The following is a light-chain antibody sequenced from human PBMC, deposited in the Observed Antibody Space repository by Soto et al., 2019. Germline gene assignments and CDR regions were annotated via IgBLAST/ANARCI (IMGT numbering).Light chain of an antibody. Sequence: SHMTHSPSSLSSSVRDRVTITCQASQSISSELNWYQQKPGKAPKLLIYDASSLESGVPQRFSGSGSGTESTLTISSLQTDDFSTYYCQQYHSYWPFGQGTRLDI. CDR1: QSISSE. J-gene: IGKJ5*01. V-gene: IGKV1-5*01. CDR2: DAS. CDR3: QQYHSYWP.